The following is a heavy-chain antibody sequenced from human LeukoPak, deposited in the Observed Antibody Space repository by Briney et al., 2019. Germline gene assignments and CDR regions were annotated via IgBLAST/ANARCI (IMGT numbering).Heavy chain of an antibody. V-gene: IGHV3-23*01. CDR2: ISGSGGST. D-gene: IGHD4-17*01. CDR1: GFTFSSYA. J-gene: IGHJ4*02. Sequence: PGGSLRLSCAASGFTFSSYAMSWVRQAPGKGLEWVSAISGSGGSTYYADSVKGRFTISRDNSKNTLYLQMNSPRAEDTAVYYCAKDPDYGDYEGYWGQGTLVTVSS. CDR3: AKDPDYGDYEGY.